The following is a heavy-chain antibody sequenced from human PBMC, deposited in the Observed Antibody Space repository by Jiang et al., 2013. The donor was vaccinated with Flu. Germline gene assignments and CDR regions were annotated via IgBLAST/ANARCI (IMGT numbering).Heavy chain of an antibody. Sequence: YTNYSPSFQGHVTISADKSISTAYLQWSSLKASDTAMYYCASGQLLSSYDYWGQGTLVTVSS. CDR2: YT. D-gene: IGHD2-2*01. CDR3: ASGQLLSSYDY. V-gene: IGHV5-10-1*01. J-gene: IGHJ4*02.